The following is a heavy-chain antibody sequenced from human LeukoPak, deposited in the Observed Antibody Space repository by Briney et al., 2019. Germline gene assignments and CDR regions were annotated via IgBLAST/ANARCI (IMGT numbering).Heavy chain of an antibody. CDR1: GYTFTPYG. CDR2: ISAYNGNT. J-gene: IGHJ4*02. D-gene: IGHD2/OR15-2a*01. CDR3: ARDERAYCTSTTNCPYFDY. Sequence: GASAKVSCKASGYTFTPYGISWVRQAPGQGLEWMGWISAYNGNTYYAQRLQGRVTMTTDTPTSTAYMELRSLSPDDTAVYYCARDERAYCTSTTNCPYFDYWGQGTLVTVSS. V-gene: IGHV1-18*01.